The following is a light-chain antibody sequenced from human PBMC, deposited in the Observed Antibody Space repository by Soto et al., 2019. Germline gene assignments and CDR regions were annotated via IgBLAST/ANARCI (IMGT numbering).Light chain of an antibody. J-gene: IGKJ4*01. V-gene: IGKV3-15*01. CDR2: ATS. CDR1: QTISNM. Sequence: EVVMTRSPATMAVSPGDKVSLSCRANQTISNMLAWYQQKPGQAPRIFIYATSTRATGVSDRFSGSGSGTELILTISRLQSEDFTIYYCQYYNNWLATCGGGTKVDIK. CDR3: QYYNNWLAT.